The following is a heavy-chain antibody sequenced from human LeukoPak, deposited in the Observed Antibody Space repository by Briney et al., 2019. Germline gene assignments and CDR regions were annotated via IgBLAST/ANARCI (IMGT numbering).Heavy chain of an antibody. CDR1: GFTFSSYS. CDR3: ARYLKMVAAPLYYFDY. CDR2: ISSSSSTI. Sequence: GGSLRLSCAASGFTFSSYSMNWVRQAPGKGLEWVSYISSSSSTIYYADSVKGRFTISRGNAKNSLYLQMNSLRAEDTAVYYCARYLKMVAAPLYYFDYWGQGTLVTVSS. D-gene: IGHD6-25*01. J-gene: IGHJ4*02. V-gene: IGHV3-48*04.